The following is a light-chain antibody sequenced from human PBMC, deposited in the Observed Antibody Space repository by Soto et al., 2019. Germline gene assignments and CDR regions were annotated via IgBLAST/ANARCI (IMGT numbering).Light chain of an antibody. CDR2: DST. J-gene: IGKJ1*01. CDR1: QSIHTS. Sequence: VLTQSPATLSLSPGERATLSCRASQSIHTSLAWYQQKPGQPPRLVVYDSTLRANGVPDRFGGSRSGTEFTLTINNLEPEDFAVYYCQEYIQWPPGMFGPGTTVDIK. CDR3: QEYIQWPPGM. V-gene: IGKV3-11*01.